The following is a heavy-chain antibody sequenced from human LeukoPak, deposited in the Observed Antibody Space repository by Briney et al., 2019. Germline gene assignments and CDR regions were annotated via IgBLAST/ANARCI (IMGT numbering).Heavy chain of an antibody. D-gene: IGHD1/OR15-1a*01. J-gene: IGHJ6*03. Sequence: PSETLSLTCTVSGGSISSYYWSWIRQPPGKGLEWIGYIYYSGSTNYNPSLKSRVTISVDTSKNQFCLKLRSVTAADTAVYYCARAFRHRNNNYYYYYYMDVWGKGTTVTVSS. CDR1: GGSISSYY. V-gene: IGHV4-59*01. CDR3: ARAFRHRNNNYYYYYYMDV. CDR2: IYYSGST.